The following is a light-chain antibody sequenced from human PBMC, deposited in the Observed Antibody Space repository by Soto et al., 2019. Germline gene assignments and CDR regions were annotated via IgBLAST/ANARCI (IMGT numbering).Light chain of an antibody. CDR2: TSS. J-gene: IGKJ4*01. V-gene: IGKV3-11*01. CDR1: QNINNY. CDR3: HQRSDWPLT. Sequence: EIVLTQSPATLSLSPGERATLSCRASQNINNYLAWYQQKPGQAPRLVIYTSSNRAASIPARFSGSGSGTDLTLTISGLEPEDFAIYYSHQRSDWPLTFGGGTKVEIK.